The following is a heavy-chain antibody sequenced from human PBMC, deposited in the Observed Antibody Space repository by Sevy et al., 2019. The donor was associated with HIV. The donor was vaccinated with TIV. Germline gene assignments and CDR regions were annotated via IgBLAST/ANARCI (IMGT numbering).Heavy chain of an antibody. CDR2: ISGSGGST. V-gene: IGHV3-23*01. D-gene: IGHD5-12*01. CDR3: AKERWLRYPLRPAGVMSPRLPDI. Sequence: GGYLRLSCAASGFTFSSYAMSWVRQAPGKGLEWVSAISGSGGSTYYADSVKGRFTISRDNSKNTLYLQMNSLRAEDTAVYYCAKERWLRYPLRPAGVMSPRLPDIWGQGTMVTVSS. J-gene: IGHJ3*02. CDR1: GFTFSSYA.